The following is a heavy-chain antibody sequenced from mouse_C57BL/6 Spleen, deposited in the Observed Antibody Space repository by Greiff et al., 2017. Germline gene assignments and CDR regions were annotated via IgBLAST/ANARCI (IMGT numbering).Heavy chain of an antibody. V-gene: IGHV1-72*01. Sequence: QVQLQQPGAELVKPGASVKLSCKASGYTFTSYWMHWVKQKPGRGLEWIGRIYPNSGGTKYNEKFKSKATLTVDKPSSAAYMQLSSLKSEDPAVDYCAREDGSKGAWFAYWGQGTLVTVSA. CDR1: GYTFTSYW. CDR3: AREDGSKGAWFAY. D-gene: IGHD1-1*01. CDR2: IYPNSGGT. J-gene: IGHJ3*01.